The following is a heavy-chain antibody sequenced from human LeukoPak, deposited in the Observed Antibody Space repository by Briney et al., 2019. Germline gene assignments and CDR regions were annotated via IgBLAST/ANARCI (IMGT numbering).Heavy chain of an antibody. CDR1: GYSFATNW. V-gene: IGHV5-51*01. J-gene: IGHJ6*02. D-gene: IGHD2-15*01. CDR3: ARGHCSGGSCYHPYYYYGMDV. CDR2: IYPGDSDT. Sequence: GESLKISCKGSGYSFATNWIAWVRQMPGKGLEWMGIIYPGDSDTRYSPSFQGQVTISADKSISTAYLQWSSLKASDTAMYYCARGHCSGGSCYHPYYYYGMDVWGQGTTVTVSS.